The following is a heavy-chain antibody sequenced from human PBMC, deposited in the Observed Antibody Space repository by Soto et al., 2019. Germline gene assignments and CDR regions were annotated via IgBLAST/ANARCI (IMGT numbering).Heavy chain of an antibody. Sequence: QVQLVESGGGVVQPGRSLRLSCAASGFTFSSYGMHWVRQAPGKGLEWVAVISYDGSNKYYAESVKGRFTISRDNSKNTLYLQMNSLRAEDTAVYYCAKDPYYDSTKRDPYYYGMDFWGQGTTVTVSS. J-gene: IGHJ6*02. CDR1: GFTFSSYG. CDR2: ISYDGSNK. CDR3: AKDPYYDSTKRDPYYYGMDF. D-gene: IGHD3-22*01. V-gene: IGHV3-30*18.